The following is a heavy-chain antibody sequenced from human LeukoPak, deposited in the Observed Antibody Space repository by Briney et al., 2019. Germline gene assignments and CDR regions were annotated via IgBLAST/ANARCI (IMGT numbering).Heavy chain of an antibody. CDR2: IRGGGDIT. J-gene: IGHJ4*02. Sequence: GGSLRLSCAASGFSFSNHAMTWVRQAPGKGLEWVSTIRGGGDITYYADSVKGRFTISRDNSKNTLFMQINSLRAVDTAIYYCAKGVSSANHFDFWGQGTLVTV. CDR3: AKGVSSANHFDF. CDR1: GFSFSNHA. V-gene: IGHV3-23*01. D-gene: IGHD6-6*01.